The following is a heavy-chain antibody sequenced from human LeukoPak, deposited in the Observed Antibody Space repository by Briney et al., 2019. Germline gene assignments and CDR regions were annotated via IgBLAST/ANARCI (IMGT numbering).Heavy chain of an antibody. V-gene: IGHV3-66*01. CDR1: GFTVSSNY. Sequence: GGSLRLSCAASGFTVSSNYMGWVRQAPGKGLEWVSVIYSGGSTYYADSVKGRFTISRDNSKNTLYLQMNSLRAEDTAVYYCARDSSGYYPDYWGQGTLVTVSS. J-gene: IGHJ4*02. CDR2: IYSGGST. D-gene: IGHD3-22*01. CDR3: ARDSSGYYPDY.